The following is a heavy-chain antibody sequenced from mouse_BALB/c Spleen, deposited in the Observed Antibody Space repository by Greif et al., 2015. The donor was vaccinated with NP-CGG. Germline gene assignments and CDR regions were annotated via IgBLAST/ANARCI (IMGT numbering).Heavy chain of an antibody. V-gene: IGHV5-17*02. CDR2: ISSGSSTI. CDR1: GFTFRSFG. CDR3: ARYGNYAMDY. D-gene: IGHD2-1*01. Sequence: EVKLMESGGGLVQPGGSRKLSCAASGFTFRSFGMHWVRQAPEKGLEWVAYISSGSSTIYYADTVKGRFTIPRDNPKNTLFLQMTSLRSEDTAMYYCARYGNYAMDYWGQGTSVTVSS. J-gene: IGHJ4*01.